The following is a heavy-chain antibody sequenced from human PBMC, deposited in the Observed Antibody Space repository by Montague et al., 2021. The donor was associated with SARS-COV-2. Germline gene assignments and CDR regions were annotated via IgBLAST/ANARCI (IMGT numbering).Heavy chain of an antibody. Sequence: SETLSLTCEVSGGSMSGYYWTWIRQSPGKGLEWIGHVHYTGSTKYNPSLKTRVSLSLDTPKNHFSLHLSSVTAADTAIYFCARAQNTCFIANCVNYFDVWGLGALVTVSS. CDR3: ARAQNTCFIANCVNYFDV. J-gene: IGHJ4*02. V-gene: IGHV4-59*01. CDR1: GGSMSGYY. D-gene: IGHD1-1*01. CDR2: VHYTGST.